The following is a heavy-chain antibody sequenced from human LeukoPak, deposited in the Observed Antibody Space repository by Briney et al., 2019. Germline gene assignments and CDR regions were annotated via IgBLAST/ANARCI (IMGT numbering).Heavy chain of an antibody. CDR2: INHSGST. J-gene: IGHJ6*02. V-gene: IGHV4-34*01. CDR3: ARFRDYSVYYYYGMDV. Sequence: PGGSLRLSCAASGFTFSSYAMSWIRQPPGKGLEWIGEINHSGSTNYNPSLKSRVTISVDTSKNQFSLKLSSVTAADTAVYYCARFRDYSVYYYYGMDVWGQGTTVTVSS. CDR1: GFTFSSYA. D-gene: IGHD4-4*01.